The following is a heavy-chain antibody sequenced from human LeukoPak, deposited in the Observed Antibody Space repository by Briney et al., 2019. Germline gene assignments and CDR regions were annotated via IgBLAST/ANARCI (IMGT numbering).Heavy chain of an antibody. D-gene: IGHD2-15*01. CDR1: GGSISSGGYS. CDR3: ARAALVCSGGSCYLGYFDY. J-gene: IGHJ4*02. V-gene: IGHV4-30-2*01. CDR2: IYHSGST. Sequence: PSQTLSLTCAVSGGSISSGGYSWSWIRQPPGKGLEWIGYIYHSGSTYYDPSLKSRVTISVDRSKNQFSLKLSSVTAADTAVYYCARAALVCSGGSCYLGYFDYWGQGTLVTVSS.